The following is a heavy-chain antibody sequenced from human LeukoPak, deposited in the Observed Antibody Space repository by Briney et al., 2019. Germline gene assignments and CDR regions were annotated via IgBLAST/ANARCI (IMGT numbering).Heavy chain of an antibody. CDR1: GGSISSYY. Sequence: SETLSLTCTVSGGSISSYYWSWIRQPPGKGLEWIGYIYYSGSTNYNPSLKSRVTISVDTSRNQFSLKLSSVTAADTAVYYCARSSYSGIDYWGQGTLVTVSS. D-gene: IGHD4-4*01. J-gene: IGHJ4*02. V-gene: IGHV4-59*01. CDR2: IYYSGST. CDR3: ARSSYSGIDY.